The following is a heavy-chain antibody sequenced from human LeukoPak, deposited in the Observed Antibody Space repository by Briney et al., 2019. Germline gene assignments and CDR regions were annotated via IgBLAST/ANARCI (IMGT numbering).Heavy chain of an antibody. CDR3: ARDRWGFFES. V-gene: IGHV3-23*01. J-gene: IGHJ4*02. CDR2: ISGSGGST. CDR1: GFTFSSYA. Sequence: HPGGSLRLSCAASGFTFSSYAMSWVRQAPGKGLEWVSAISGSGGSTYYADSVKGRFTISRDNAKNSLYLQMNSLRAEDTAVYYCARDRWGFFESWGQGTLVTVSS. D-gene: IGHD3-3*01.